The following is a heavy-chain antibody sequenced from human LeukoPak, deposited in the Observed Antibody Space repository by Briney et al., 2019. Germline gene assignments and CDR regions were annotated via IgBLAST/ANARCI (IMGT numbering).Heavy chain of an antibody. CDR1: GFTFSSFG. Sequence: PGGSLRLSCAASGFTFSSFGMTWVRQAPGKGLEWVSTITGSGGITYYADSVKGRFTISRDNSKNTLYLQMNSLRAEDTAVYYCAKATPLFTMVRGVIQRFDYWGQGTLVTVSS. J-gene: IGHJ4*02. V-gene: IGHV3-23*01. D-gene: IGHD3-10*01. CDR3: AKATPLFTMVRGVIQRFDY. CDR2: ITGSGGIT.